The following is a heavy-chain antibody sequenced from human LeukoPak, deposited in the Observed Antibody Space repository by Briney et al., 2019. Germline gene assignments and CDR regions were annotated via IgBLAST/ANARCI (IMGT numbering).Heavy chain of an antibody. CDR3: ARFKCSSGCDY. Sequence: KTSETLSLTRTVSGGSISSGDYYWSWGRQPPGKGVEWIGYIYYSGSTYYTPSLKSRVTISVDTSKNQFSLKLSSVTAADTAVYYCARFKCSSGCDYWGQGTLVTVSS. CDR2: IYYSGST. J-gene: IGHJ4*02. D-gene: IGHD6-19*01. V-gene: IGHV4-30-4*08. CDR1: GGSISSGDYY.